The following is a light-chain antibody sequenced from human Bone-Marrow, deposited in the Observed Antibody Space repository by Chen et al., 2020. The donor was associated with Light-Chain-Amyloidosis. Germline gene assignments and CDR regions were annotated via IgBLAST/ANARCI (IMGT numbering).Light chain of an antibody. CDR3: AAWADSLNGVV. CDR1: TANIGTYT. V-gene: IGLV1-44*01. CDR2: SDN. Sequence: QSVLTQPPSTSWTPGQRVTISCSGSTANIGTYTVNWYRQVPGTTPRLLIQSDNRQPSGVPYRFSGAKAGTSASPAISGLQSEDEAGYYGAAWADSLNGVVFGGGTKLTVL. J-gene: IGLJ2*01.